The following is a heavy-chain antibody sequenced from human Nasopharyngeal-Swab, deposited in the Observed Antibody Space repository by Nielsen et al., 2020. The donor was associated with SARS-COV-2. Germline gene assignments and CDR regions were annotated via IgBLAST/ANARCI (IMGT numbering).Heavy chain of an antibody. CDR1: GGSIGSSNW. Sequence: SETLSLTCAVSGGSIGSSNWWSWVRQPPGKGLEWIGEIYHSGSTNYNPSLKSRVTISVDKSKNQFSLKLSSVTAADTAVYYCARDRALRFLEWLNGVRAFDIWGQGTMVTVSS. J-gene: IGHJ3*02. V-gene: IGHV4-4*02. D-gene: IGHD3-3*01. CDR2: IYHSGST. CDR3: ARDRALRFLEWLNGVRAFDI.